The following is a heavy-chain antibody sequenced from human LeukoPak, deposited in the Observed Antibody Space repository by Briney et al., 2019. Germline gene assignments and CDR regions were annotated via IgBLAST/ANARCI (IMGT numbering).Heavy chain of an antibody. V-gene: IGHV4-39*01. D-gene: IGHD3-16*02. CDR2: IYYSGST. Sequence: SETLSLTCTVSGGSISSSSYYWGWIRQPPGKGLEWIGSIYYSGSTYYNPSLKSRVTISVDTSKNQFSLKLSSVTAADTAVYYCARHAYDYVWGSYRQYYFDYWGQRTLVTVSS. CDR3: ARHAYDYVWGSYRQYYFDY. J-gene: IGHJ4*02. CDR1: GGSISSSSYY.